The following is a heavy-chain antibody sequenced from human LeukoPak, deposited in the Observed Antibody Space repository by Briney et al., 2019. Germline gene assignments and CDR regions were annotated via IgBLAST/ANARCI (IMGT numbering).Heavy chain of an antibody. Sequence: GGPLRLSCAVSGFTFSSYWRSWVRQAPGKGLEGVANIKQDGSEKNHVDSVKGRFSISRDNAKNSLYLHMNSLRAEDTAVYYCARDHLGLFDYWGQGTLVTVSS. CDR2: IKQDGSEK. V-gene: IGHV3-7*04. CDR3: ARDHLGLFDY. J-gene: IGHJ4*02. CDR1: GFTFSSYW.